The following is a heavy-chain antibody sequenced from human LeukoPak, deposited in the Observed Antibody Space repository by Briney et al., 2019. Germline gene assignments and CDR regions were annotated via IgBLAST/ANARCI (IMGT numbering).Heavy chain of an antibody. J-gene: IGHJ4*02. Sequence: PSETLSLTCTVSGGSISSYYWSWIRQPPGKGLEWIGYIYYSGSTNYNPSLKSRVTISVDTSKNQFSLKLRSVAAADTAVYYCARVTGYVIEDYFDYWGQGTLVTVSS. CDR3: ARVTGYVIEDYFDY. D-gene: IGHD3-22*01. CDR2: IYYSGST. V-gene: IGHV4-59*01. CDR1: GGSISSYY.